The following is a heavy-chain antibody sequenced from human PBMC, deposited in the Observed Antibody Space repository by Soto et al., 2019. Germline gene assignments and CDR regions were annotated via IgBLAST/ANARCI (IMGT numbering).Heavy chain of an antibody. J-gene: IGHJ4*02. CDR2: ISAYNGNT. CDR1: GYTFTSYG. V-gene: IGHV1-18*01. Sequence: QVQLVQSGAEVKKPGASVKVSCKASGYTFTSYGISWVRQAPGQGLEWMGWISAYNGNTNYAQKHQGRVTMSTDTSTSTGYMERRSLRSDDTAVYYCARGGGHWLVRYYFDYWGQGTLDTVSS. CDR3: ARGGGHWLVRYYFDY. D-gene: IGHD6-19*01.